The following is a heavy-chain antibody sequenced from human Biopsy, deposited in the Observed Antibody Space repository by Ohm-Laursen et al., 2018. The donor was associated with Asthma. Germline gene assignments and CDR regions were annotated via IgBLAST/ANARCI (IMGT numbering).Heavy chain of an antibody. CDR1: GGTFNTYV. V-gene: IGHV1-69*13. CDR3: ARKAGSCISRTCYSLDF. CDR2: INSVFGTT. J-gene: IGHJ4*02. D-gene: IGHD2-2*01. Sequence: SVKVSCKSLGGTFNTYVIGWVRQAPGQGLEWVGGINSVFGTTTYPQKFQDRVTITADDSTSTVYMELSSLRSEDTVVYYCARKAGSCISRTCYSLDFWGQGTLVTVSS.